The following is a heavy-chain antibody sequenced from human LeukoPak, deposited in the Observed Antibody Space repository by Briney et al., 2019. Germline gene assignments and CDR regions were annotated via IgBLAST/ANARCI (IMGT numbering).Heavy chain of an antibody. J-gene: IGHJ4*02. CDR2: ISISGGDT. CDR3: AKEEVPNDY. D-gene: IGHD1-1*01. V-gene: IGHV3-23*01. Sequence: PGGSLRLSCAVSGLTFSNSAMSWVRQAPGKGLEWVSGISISGGDTYYADSVTGRFTISRDNSKNTLYLQMDSLRAEDTAVYYCAKEEVPNDYWGQGTLVTVSS. CDR1: GLTFSNSA.